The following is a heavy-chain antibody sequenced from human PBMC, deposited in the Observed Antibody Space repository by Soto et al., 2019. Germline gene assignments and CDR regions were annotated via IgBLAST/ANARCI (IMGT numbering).Heavy chain of an antibody. Sequence: ASVKVSCKASGYTFTSYGISWVRQAPGQGLEWMGWISAYNGNTNYAQKLQGRVTMTTDTSTSTAYMELTSLTSDDTAMYYCARTRLCGGDCYSAYYFDFWGQGALVTVSS. J-gene: IGHJ4*02. CDR2: ISAYNGNT. D-gene: IGHD2-21*02. CDR3: ARTRLCGGDCYSAYYFDF. CDR1: GYTFTSYG. V-gene: IGHV1-18*01.